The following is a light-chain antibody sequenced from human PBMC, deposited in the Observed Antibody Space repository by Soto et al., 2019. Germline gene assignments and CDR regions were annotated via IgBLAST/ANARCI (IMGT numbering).Light chain of an antibody. Sequence: EIVLTQSPATLSLSPGERATLSCRASQSVSSYLAWYQQKPGQAPRLLIYDASNRATGIPARFSVSGSGTDFTLTSNSLEPEDFAVYYCQQRSNWPRTFGQGTKVEIK. V-gene: IGKV3-11*01. CDR3: QQRSNWPRT. CDR1: QSVSSY. J-gene: IGKJ1*01. CDR2: DAS.